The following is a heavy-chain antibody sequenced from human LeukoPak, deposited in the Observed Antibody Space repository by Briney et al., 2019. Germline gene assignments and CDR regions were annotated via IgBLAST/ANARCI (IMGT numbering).Heavy chain of an antibody. J-gene: IGHJ3*02. D-gene: IGHD3-9*01. Sequence: GGSLRLSCAASGFTFSSYEMNWVRQAPGKGLEWVSYISSSGSTIYYADSVKGRFTISRDNAKNSLYLQMNSLRAEDTAVYYCARADILTGWRAFDIWGQGTMVTVSP. CDR1: GFTFSSYE. CDR3: ARADILTGWRAFDI. CDR2: ISSSGSTI. V-gene: IGHV3-48*03.